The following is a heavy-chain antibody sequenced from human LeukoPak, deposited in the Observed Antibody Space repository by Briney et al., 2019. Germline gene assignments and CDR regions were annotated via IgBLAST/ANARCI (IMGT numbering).Heavy chain of an antibody. CDR3: ARSFYDILIGYYQYFDY. J-gene: IGHJ4*02. CDR1: GLSVSSNY. CDR2: IYRDGSS. V-gene: IGHV3-66*01. D-gene: IGHD3-9*01. Sequence: GGSLRLSCVASGLSVSSNYMSWVRQAPGKGLEWVTVIYRDGSSYYAESVKGRFTISRDNSKNTLYIQMNSLRAEDTAVYYCARSFYDILIGYYQYFDYWGQGTLVTVSS.